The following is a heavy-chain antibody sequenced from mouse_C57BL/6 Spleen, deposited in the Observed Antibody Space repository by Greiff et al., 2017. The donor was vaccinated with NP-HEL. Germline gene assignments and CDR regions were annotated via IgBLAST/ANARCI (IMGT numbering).Heavy chain of an antibody. Sequence: VHVKQSGAELVKPGASVKLSCTASGFNIKDYYMHWVKQRTEQGLEWIGRIDPEDGETKYAPKFQGKATITADTSSNTAYLQLSSLTSEDTAVYYCASYYGNPWFAYWGQGTLVTVSA. V-gene: IGHV14-2*01. CDR3: ASYYGNPWFAY. CDR2: IDPEDGET. CDR1: GFNIKDYY. D-gene: IGHD2-1*01. J-gene: IGHJ3*01.